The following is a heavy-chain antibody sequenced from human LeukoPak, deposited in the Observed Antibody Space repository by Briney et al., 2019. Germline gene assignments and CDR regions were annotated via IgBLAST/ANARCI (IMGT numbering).Heavy chain of an antibody. CDR2: IRYDGSNK. Sequence: PGGSLRLSCAASGFTFSSYGVHWVRQAPGKGLEWVAFIRYDGSNKYYADSVKGRFTISRDNSKNTLYLQMNSLRAEDTVVYYCANVADCGGDCYFPAPFDYWGQGTLVTVSS. J-gene: IGHJ4*02. V-gene: IGHV3-30*02. CDR1: GFTFSSYG. D-gene: IGHD2-21*01. CDR3: ANVADCGGDCYFPAPFDY.